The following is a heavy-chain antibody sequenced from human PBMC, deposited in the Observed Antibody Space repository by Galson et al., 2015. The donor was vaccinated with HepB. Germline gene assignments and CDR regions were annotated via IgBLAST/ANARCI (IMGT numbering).Heavy chain of an antibody. Sequence: SVKVSCKASGGTFSSYAISWVRQAPGQGLEWMGGIIPIFGTASYAQKFQGRVTITADESTSTAYMELSSLRSEDTAVYYCARDLGISDWGGSYYYYGMDVWGQGTTVTVPS. CDR1: GGTFSSYA. D-gene: IGHD6-19*01. CDR3: ARDLGISDWGGSYYYYGMDV. J-gene: IGHJ6*02. V-gene: IGHV1-69*13. CDR2: IIPIFGTA.